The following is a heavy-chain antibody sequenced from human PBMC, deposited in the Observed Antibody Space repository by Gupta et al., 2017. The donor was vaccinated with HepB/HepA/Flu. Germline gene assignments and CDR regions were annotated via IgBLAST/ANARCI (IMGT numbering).Heavy chain of an antibody. D-gene: IGHD3-22*01. CDR3: ARGQWLPSMDV. J-gene: IGHJ6*03. V-gene: IGHV3-53*01. CDR1: GFAVNSNY. CDR2: IYSDGST. Sequence: EVHLVESGGGLIQPGGSLRLSCAAYGFAVNSNYMSWVRQAPGKGLEWVSLIYSDGSTYDADSVKGRFTISRDNSKNTLYLQMNSLRGEDTAVYYCARGQWLPSMDVWGKGTTVTVSS.